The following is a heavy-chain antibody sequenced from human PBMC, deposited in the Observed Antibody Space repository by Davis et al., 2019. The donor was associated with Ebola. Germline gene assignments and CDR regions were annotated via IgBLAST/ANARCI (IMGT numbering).Heavy chain of an antibody. V-gene: IGHV6-1*01. CDR2: TYYNSKWYN. CDR3: VRGWGRIGMGV. J-gene: IGHJ6*02. D-gene: IGHD1-26*01. Sequence: HSQTLSLTCAISGDSVSSGGWNWIRHSPSRGLEWLGRTYYNSKWYNDYAASVKSRITINPDTSKNQFSLQLNSVTPEDTAVYYCVRGWGRIGMGVWGQGTTVTVSS. CDR1: GDSVSSGG.